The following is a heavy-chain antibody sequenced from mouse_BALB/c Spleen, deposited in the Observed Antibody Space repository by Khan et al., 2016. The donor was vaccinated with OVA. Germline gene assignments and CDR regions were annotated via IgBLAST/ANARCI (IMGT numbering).Heavy chain of an antibody. CDR2: IDPFSGGT. D-gene: IGHD2-13*01. V-gene: IGHV1S135*01. CDR3: TRHRYGDSFAY. CDR1: GYSFTSYY. J-gene: IGHJ3*01. Sequence: VQLMESGAELMKPGASVKISCTASGYSFTSYYIHWVMQSPGKSLEWIGYIDPFSGGTNYNQKFKGKATLTADKSSSTAYLHLSNLTSEDSAVYYCTRHRYGDSFAYWGQGTLVTVSA.